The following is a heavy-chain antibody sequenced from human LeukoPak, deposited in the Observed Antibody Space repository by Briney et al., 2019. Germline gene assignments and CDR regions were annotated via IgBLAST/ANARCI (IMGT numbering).Heavy chain of an antibody. CDR2: ISSSSSYI. D-gene: IGHD5-12*01. J-gene: IGHJ5*02. Sequence: PGGSLRLSCAASGFTFSSYSMNWVRQAPGKGLEWVSSISSSSSYIYYADSVKGRFTISRDNAKNSLYLQMNSLRAEDTAVYYCAREKDQWLGFDPWGQGTLVTVSS. CDR1: GFTFSSYS. V-gene: IGHV3-21*01. CDR3: AREKDQWLGFDP.